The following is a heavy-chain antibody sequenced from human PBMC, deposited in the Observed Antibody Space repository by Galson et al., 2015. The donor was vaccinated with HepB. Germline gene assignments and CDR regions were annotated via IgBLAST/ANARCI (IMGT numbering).Heavy chain of an antibody. D-gene: IGHD3-22*01. CDR1: GFNFNDYA. V-gene: IGHV3-30*04. Sequence: SLRLSCAASGFNFNDYAMHWVRQAPGKGLEWLAAISPDGSYRPYADSVKGRFTISRDNSDNTLSLQMNSLRSEDTAVFYCARDGPSYYNDTSGYYVGYWGQGTLVTVPS. CDR3: ARDGPSYYNDTSGYYVGY. J-gene: IGHJ4*02. CDR2: ISPDGSYR.